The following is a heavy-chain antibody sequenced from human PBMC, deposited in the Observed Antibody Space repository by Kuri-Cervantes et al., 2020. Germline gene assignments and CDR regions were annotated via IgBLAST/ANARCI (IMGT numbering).Heavy chain of an antibody. J-gene: IGHJ4*02. V-gene: IGHV3-9*01. CDR3: AKDPRTTVTGLFHY. Sequence: SLKISCAASGFTFDDYAMHWVRQAPGKGLEWVSGISWNSGSIGYADSVKGRFTISRDNAKNTLYLQMNSLRAEDTAVYYCAKDPRTTVTGLFHYWGQGTLVTVSS. CDR1: GFTFDDYA. CDR2: ISWNSGSI. D-gene: IGHD4-17*01.